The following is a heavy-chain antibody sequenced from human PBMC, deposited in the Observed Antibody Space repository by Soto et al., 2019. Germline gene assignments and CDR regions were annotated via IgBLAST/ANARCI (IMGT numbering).Heavy chain of an antibody. J-gene: IGHJ5*02. Sequence: TLSLTCTVSGGSISSYYWSWIRQPPGKGLEWIGYIYYSGSTNYNPSLKSRVTISVDTSKNQFSLKLSSVTAADTAVYYCARLVWSYGTWFDPWGQGTLVTVSS. CDR3: ARLVWSYGTWFDP. V-gene: IGHV4-59*08. CDR2: IYYSGST. CDR1: GGSISSYY. D-gene: IGHD5-18*01.